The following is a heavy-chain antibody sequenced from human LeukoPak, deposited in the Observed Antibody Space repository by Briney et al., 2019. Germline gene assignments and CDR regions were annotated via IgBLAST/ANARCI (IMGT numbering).Heavy chain of an antibody. Sequence: AGGSLTLSCALSGLTFRNAWLSCVRQAPREGGEWVGRITSKTEGGTTDYAARVKAIFTMSRDDSKNTLYQQMISLKTEDTAVYYCTTGNYDFWSGYYGDYWGQGTLVTVSS. V-gene: IGHV3-15*01. CDR3: TTGNYDFWSGYYGDY. CDR1: GLTFRNAW. CDR2: ITSKTEGGTT. D-gene: IGHD3-3*01. J-gene: IGHJ4*02.